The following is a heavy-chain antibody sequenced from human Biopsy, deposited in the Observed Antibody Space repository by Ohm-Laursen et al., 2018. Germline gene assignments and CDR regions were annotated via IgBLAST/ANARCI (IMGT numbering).Heavy chain of an antibody. V-gene: IGHV4-61*08. D-gene: IGHD6-19*01. CDR2: IDYRGST. CDR3: ATTTMDTSGWFGNYFDS. CDR1: RASISNGGYY. J-gene: IGHJ4*02. Sequence: SDTLSLTCTVSRASISNGGYYWSWIRQPPGKGLEWIGYIDYRGSTKYNPSLRSRVTMSIDTSRNQFSLKLSSVTAADTAVYYFATTTMDTSGWFGNYFDSWGQGTLVTVSA.